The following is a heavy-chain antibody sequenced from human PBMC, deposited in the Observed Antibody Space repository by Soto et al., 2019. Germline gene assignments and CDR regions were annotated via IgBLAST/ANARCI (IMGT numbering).Heavy chain of an antibody. V-gene: IGHV3-33*01. Sequence: GGSLRLSCAASGFTFSSYGMHWVRQAPGKGLEWVAVIWYDGSNKYYADSVKGRFTISRDNSKNTLYLQMNSLRAEDTAVYYCARDGAESSPTLDIVVVPAAAYYMDVWGKGTTVTVSS. CDR3: ARDGAESSPTLDIVVVPAAAYYMDV. CDR2: IWYDGSNK. J-gene: IGHJ6*03. D-gene: IGHD2-2*03. CDR1: GFTFSSYG.